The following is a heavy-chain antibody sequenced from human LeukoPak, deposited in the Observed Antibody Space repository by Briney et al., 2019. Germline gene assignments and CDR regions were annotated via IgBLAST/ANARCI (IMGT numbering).Heavy chain of an antibody. D-gene: IGHD6-19*01. J-gene: IGHJ5*02. Sequence: SETLSLTCTVSGGSISSYYWSWIRQPPGKGLEWIGEINHSGSTNYNPSLKSRVTISVDTSKNQFSLKLSSVTAADTAVYYCARRDLTVAGPAWFDPWGQGTLVTVSS. CDR2: INHSGST. CDR1: GGSISSYY. V-gene: IGHV4-34*01. CDR3: ARRDLTVAGPAWFDP.